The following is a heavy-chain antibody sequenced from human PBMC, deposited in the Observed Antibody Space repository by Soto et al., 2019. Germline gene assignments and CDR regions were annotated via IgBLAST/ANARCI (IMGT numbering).Heavy chain of an antibody. CDR1: GYTFTSYD. J-gene: IGHJ6*03. Sequence: GASVKVSCKASGYTFTSYDINWVRQATGQGLEWMGWMNPNSGNTGYAQKFQGRVTMTRNTSISTAYMELSSLRSEDTAVYYCARSDFWSGYYMVLAGDHYYMDVWGKGTTVTVSS. CDR3: ARSDFWSGYYMVLAGDHYYMDV. V-gene: IGHV1-8*01. CDR2: MNPNSGNT. D-gene: IGHD3-3*01.